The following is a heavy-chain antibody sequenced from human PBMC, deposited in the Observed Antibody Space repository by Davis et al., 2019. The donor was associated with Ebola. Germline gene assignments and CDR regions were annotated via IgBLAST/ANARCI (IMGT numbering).Heavy chain of an antibody. CDR1: GFTFSSYW. V-gene: IGHV3-7*01. D-gene: IGHD5-12*01. CDR2: IKQDGSEK. J-gene: IGHJ6*04. Sequence: GGSLRLSCAASGFTFSSYWMSWVRQAPGKGLEWVANIKQDGSEKYYVDSVKGRFTISRDNAKNSLYLQMNSLRAEDTAVYYCARGGDIVATIAYYYGMDVWGKGTTVTVSS. CDR3: ARGGDIVATIAYYYGMDV.